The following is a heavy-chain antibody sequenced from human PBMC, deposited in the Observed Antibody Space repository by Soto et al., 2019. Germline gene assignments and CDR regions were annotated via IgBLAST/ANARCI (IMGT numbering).Heavy chain of an antibody. D-gene: IGHD3-9*01. CDR1: GFTFSSYW. CDR2: MDLDGSQR. CDR3: AREDWYHFDS. J-gene: IGHJ5*01. Sequence: EVQLEESGGDLVHPGGSLRLSCAASGFTFSSYWMSWDRQAPGKGLEWVAYMDLDGSQRDYVDSVKGRFTISRDNARNSLYLQMDSLRVEDTAVYYCAREDWYHFDSWGQGTLVTVSS. V-gene: IGHV3-7*01.